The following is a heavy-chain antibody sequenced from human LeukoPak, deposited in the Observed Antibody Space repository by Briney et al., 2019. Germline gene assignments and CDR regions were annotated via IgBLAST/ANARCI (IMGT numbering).Heavy chain of an antibody. V-gene: IGHV3-48*02. Sequence: GSLRLSCAGSGLTFSTYSMTWVREAPGKGLEWLSYISSSGGIIHYADSVKGRFTISRDNAKNSLYLQMNSLRDEDTAVYYCARVPDGQITGWGQGTLVTVSS. CDR1: GLTFSTYS. CDR2: ISSSGGII. J-gene: IGHJ4*02. D-gene: IGHD5-24*01. CDR3: ARVPDGQITG.